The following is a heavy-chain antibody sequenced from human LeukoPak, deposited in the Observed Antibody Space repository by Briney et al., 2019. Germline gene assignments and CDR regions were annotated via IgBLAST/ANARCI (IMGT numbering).Heavy chain of an antibody. CDR3: ARKGLWSGIQH. V-gene: IGHV4-34*01. Sequence: SETLSLTCAVYGGSFSGYYWSWIRQPPGKGLEWIGEINHSGSTNYNPSLKSRVTISVDTSKNQFSLKLSSVTAADTAVYYCARKGLWSGIQHWGQGALVTVSS. CDR2: INHSGST. CDR1: GGSFSGYY. J-gene: IGHJ1*01. D-gene: IGHD3-10*02.